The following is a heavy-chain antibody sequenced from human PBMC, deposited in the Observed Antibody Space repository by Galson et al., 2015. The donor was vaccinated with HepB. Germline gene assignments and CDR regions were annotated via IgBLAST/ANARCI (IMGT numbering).Heavy chain of an antibody. CDR1: GGSISSSSYY. Sequence: TLSLTCTVSGGSISSSSYYWGWIRQPPGKGLEWIGSIYYSGSTYYNPSLKSRVTISVDTSKNQFSLKLSSVTAADTAVYYCASGPYGSGSYYPPGYYYYYMDVWGKGTTVTVSS. CDR3: ASGPYGSGSYYPPGYYYYYMDV. D-gene: IGHD3-10*01. J-gene: IGHJ6*03. V-gene: IGHV4-39*07. CDR2: IYYSGST.